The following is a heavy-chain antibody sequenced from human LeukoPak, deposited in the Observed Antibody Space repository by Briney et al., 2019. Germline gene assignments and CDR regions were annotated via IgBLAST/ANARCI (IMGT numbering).Heavy chain of an antibody. CDR2: ISSSSSYI. D-gene: IGHD4-17*01. J-gene: IGHJ5*02. V-gene: IGHV3-21*01. CDR3: VRDSEPVTTYDSWFDP. CDR1: GFTFSGNS. Sequence: PGGSLRLSCAASGFTFSGNSMNWVRQAPGKGLEWVSSISSSSSYIYYADSVKGRFTISRDNARNSLYLQMNSLRADDTAVYYCVRDSEPVTTYDSWFDPWGQGTLVTVSS.